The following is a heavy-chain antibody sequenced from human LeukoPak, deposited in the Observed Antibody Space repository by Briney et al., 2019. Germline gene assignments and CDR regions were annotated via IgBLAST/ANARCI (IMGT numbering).Heavy chain of an antibody. Sequence: AGGSLRLSCAASGFNFDDYGMSWVRQAPGKGLEWVSGINWNGGSTGYADSVKGRFTISRDNAKNTLYLQMNSLRGEDTAVYYCARDFGMGEWSYYFDYWGQGTLVTVSS. J-gene: IGHJ4*02. CDR3: ARDFGMGEWSYYFDY. V-gene: IGHV3-20*04. CDR1: GFNFDDYG. D-gene: IGHD3-16*01. CDR2: INWNGGST.